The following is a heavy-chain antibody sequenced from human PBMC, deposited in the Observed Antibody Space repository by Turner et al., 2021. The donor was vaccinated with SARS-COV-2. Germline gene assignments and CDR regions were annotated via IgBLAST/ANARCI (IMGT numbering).Heavy chain of an antibody. CDR1: GGSFSGYW. CDR2: INHRGST. J-gene: IGHJ6*02. V-gene: IGHV4-34*01. Sequence: QVQPQQWGTGLLKPSETLSLTCAVYGGSFSGYWWTWIRQPPGKGLEWIGEINHRGSTTYNPSLKSPVTISVDTSKSQFSLKLSSVTAADTAGYYCAKRRGYCDSTGCNYGMDVWGQGTTVTVSS. D-gene: IGHD2-2*01. CDR3: AKRRGYCDSTGCNYGMDV.